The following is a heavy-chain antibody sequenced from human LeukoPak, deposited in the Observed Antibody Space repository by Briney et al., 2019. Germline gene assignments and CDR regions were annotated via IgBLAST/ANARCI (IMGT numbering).Heavy chain of an antibody. Sequence: VASVKASCKASGYTFTGYYMHWVRQAPGQGLEWMGWINPNSGGTNYQGRVTMTRDTSISTAYMELSRLRSDDTAVYYCARAEYSSSGDYWGQGTLVTVSS. J-gene: IGHJ4*02. V-gene: IGHV1-2*02. CDR1: GYTFTGYY. D-gene: IGHD6-6*01. CDR3: ARAEYSSSGDY. CDR2: INPNSGGT.